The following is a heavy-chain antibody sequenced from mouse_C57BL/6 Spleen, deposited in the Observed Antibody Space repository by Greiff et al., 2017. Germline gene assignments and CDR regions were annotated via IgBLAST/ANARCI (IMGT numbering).Heavy chain of an antibody. J-gene: IGHJ1*03. D-gene: IGHD1-1*01. CDR2: ISDGGSYT. V-gene: IGHV5-4*01. CDR3: ARGDYYGSSYWYFDV. Sequence: DVHLVESGGGLVKPGGSLKLSCAASGFTFSSYAMSWVRQTPEKRLEWVATISDGGSYTYYPDNVKGRFTISRDNAKNNLYLQMSHLKSEDTAMYCCARGDYYGSSYWYFDVWGTGTTVTVSS. CDR1: GFTFSSYA.